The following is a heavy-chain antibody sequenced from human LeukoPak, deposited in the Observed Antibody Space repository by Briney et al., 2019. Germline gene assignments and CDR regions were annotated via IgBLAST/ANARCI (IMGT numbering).Heavy chain of an antibody. V-gene: IGHV3-21*01. Sequence: GGSLRVSCAASGFTFSTYAMSWVRQAPGKGLEWVSTISSSSSYIYYADSVKGRFTISRDKAKNSLSLQMNSLRAEDTAVYYCGRLGNTSWYEPIDYWGQGTLVTVSS. CDR2: ISSSSSYI. CDR1: GFTFSTYA. D-gene: IGHD6-13*01. J-gene: IGHJ4*02. CDR3: GRLGNTSWYEPIDY.